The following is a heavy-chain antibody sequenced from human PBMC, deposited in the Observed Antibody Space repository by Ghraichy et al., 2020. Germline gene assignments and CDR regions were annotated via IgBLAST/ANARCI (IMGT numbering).Heavy chain of an antibody. J-gene: IGHJ4*02. CDR2: IYSGGNT. D-gene: IGHD3-9*01. CDR3: ARDRTYNDILTGHRTQYYFDY. V-gene: IGHV3-66*01. Sequence: GGSLRLSCAASGFTVSSNYMSWVRQAPGKGLEWVAVIYSGGNTYYADSVKGRFTISRDNSKNTLYLQMNTLRAEDTAVYYCARDRTYNDILTGHRTQYYFDYWGQGTLVTVSS. CDR1: GFTVSSNY.